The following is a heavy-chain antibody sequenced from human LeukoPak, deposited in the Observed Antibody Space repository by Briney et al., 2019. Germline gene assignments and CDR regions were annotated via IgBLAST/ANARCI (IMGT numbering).Heavy chain of an antibody. Sequence: GRSLRLSCAASGFTFSSYAMHWVRQAPGKGLEWVAVISYDGSNKYYADSVKGRFTISRDDSKNTLYLQMNSLRAEDTAVYYCARDTVAEDLYYFDHWGQGTLVTVSS. V-gene: IGHV3-30-3*01. J-gene: IGHJ4*02. CDR1: GFTFSSYA. D-gene: IGHD6-19*01. CDR2: ISYDGSNK. CDR3: ARDTVAEDLYYFDH.